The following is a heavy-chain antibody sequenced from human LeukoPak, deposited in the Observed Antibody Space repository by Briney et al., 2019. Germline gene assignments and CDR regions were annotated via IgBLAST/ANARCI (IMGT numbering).Heavy chain of an antibody. CDR3: ARLVVRVGYFDY. Sequence: SETLSLTCTVSVGSISSSSYYWGWIRQPPGKGLEWIGSIYYSGSTYYNPSLKSRVTISVDTSKNQFSLKLSSVTAADTAVYYCARLVVRVGYFDYWGQGTLVTVSS. J-gene: IGHJ4*02. CDR1: VGSISSSSYY. CDR2: IYYSGST. V-gene: IGHV4-39*01. D-gene: IGHD2-2*01.